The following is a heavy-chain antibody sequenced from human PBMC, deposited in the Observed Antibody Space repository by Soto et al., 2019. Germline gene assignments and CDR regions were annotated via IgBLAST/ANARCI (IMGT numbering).Heavy chain of an antibody. CDR1: GYTFTSYG. J-gene: IGHJ4*02. V-gene: IGHV1-18*01. Sequence: ASVKVSCKASGYTFTSYGISWVRQAPGQGLEWMGWISAYNGNTNYAQKLQGRVTVTTDTSTSTAYMELRSLRSDDTAVYYCARDLVEGYSYGSYFDYWGQGTLVTVSS. CDR2: ISAYNGNT. CDR3: ARDLVEGYSYGSYFDY. D-gene: IGHD5-18*01.